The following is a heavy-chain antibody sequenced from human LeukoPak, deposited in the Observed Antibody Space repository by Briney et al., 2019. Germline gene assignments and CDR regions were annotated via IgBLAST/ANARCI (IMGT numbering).Heavy chain of an antibody. D-gene: IGHD5-18*01. V-gene: IGHV1-24*01. CDR1: GYTLTELS. CDR2: FDPEDGET. CDR3: ATLLYVDTAMVTDY. J-gene: IGHJ4*02. Sequence: ASVKVSCKVSGYTLTELSMHLVRQAPGKGLEWMGGFDPEDGETIYAQKFQGRVTMTEDTSTDTAYMELSSLRSEDTAVYYCATLLYVDTAMVTDYWGQGTLVTVSS.